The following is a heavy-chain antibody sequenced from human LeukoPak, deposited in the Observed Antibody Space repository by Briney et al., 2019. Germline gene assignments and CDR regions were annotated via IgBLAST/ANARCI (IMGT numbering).Heavy chain of an antibody. CDR1: GFTLSNNI. CDR2: ISNDGSIR. V-gene: IGHV3-30*09. D-gene: IGHD3-3*01. Sequence: GGSLRLSCAASGFTLSNNIMHWVRQAPGKGLEWVAVISNDGSIRYYGDSVKGRVAISRDNARNTLYLQMNSLRAEDTAVYYCATWTYYDFWSAWGQGTLVTVSS. J-gene: IGHJ5*02. CDR3: ATWTYYDFWSA.